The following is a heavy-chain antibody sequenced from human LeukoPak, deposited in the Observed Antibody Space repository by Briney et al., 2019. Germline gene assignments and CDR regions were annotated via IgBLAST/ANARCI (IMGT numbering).Heavy chain of an antibody. CDR3: ASYSRADTSFDY. CDR1: GGSISSYY. D-gene: IGHD6-25*01. CDR2: IYYSGST. Sequence: SETLSLTCTVSGGSISSYYWSWIRQPPGKGLEWIGYIYYSGSTNYNPSLKSRVTISVDTSKNQFSLKLSSVTAADTAVYYCASYSRADTSFDYWGQGTLVTVSP. J-gene: IGHJ4*02. V-gene: IGHV4-59*01.